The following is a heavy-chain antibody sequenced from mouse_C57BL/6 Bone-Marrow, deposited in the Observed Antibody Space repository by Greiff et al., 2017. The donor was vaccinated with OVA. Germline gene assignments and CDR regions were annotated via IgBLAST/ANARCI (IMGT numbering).Heavy chain of an antibody. V-gene: IGHV1-47*01. Sequence: QVQLQQSGAELVKPGASVKMSCKSSGYTFTTYPIEWMKQNHGKSLEWIGNFHPYNDDTTYNEKFKGKATLTVEKSSSTFYLELSRLSSDDSAVYYCARGNWDVWYFDVWGTGTTVTVSS. CDR3: ARGNWDVWYFDV. CDR1: GYTFTTYP. D-gene: IGHD4-1*01. CDR2: FHPYNDDT. J-gene: IGHJ1*03.